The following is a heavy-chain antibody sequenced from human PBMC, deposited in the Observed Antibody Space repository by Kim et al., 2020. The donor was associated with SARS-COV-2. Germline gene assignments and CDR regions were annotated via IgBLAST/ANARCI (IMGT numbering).Heavy chain of an antibody. V-gene: IGHV5-51*01. Sequence: TRYSPSFQGRVTSSADKSISTAYLQWSSLKASDTAMYYCARQRAFGGMDVWVQGTTVTVSS. CDR3: ARQRAFGGMDV. D-gene: IGHD1-26*01. CDR2: T. J-gene: IGHJ6*02.